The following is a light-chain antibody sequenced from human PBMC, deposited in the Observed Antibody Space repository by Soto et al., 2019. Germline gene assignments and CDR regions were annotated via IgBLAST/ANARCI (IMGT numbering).Light chain of an antibody. J-gene: IGKJ1*01. CDR1: QSVSSK. CDR3: QQYNNWPPNT. V-gene: IGKV3-15*01. CDR2: GAS. Sequence: EVVMTQSPATLSVSPGERATLSCRASQSVSSKLAWYQQKPGQAPRLLIYGASTRANGIPARFSGSGSGTEFTLTISSLLSEDFAIYYCQQYNNWPPNTFGQGTKVDIK.